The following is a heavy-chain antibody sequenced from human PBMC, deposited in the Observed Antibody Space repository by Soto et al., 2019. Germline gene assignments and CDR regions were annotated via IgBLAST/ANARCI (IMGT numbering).Heavy chain of an antibody. J-gene: IGHJ6*02. CDR2: TYYRSRWYS. CDR1: GDSVSSSSVA. V-gene: IGHV6-1*01. D-gene: IGHD2-15*01. CDR3: ARPEEDSHYYYYGLDV. Sequence: SQTLSLTCVISGDSVSSSSVAWNWVRQSPSRGLEWLGRTYYRSRWYSDFAVSVRGRIVINADTSKNQFSLQLNSVTPEDTAVYFCARPEEDSHYYYYGLDVWGQGTTVTVSS.